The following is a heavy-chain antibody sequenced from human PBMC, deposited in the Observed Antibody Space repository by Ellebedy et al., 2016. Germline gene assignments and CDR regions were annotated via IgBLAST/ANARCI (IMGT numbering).Heavy chain of an antibody. Sequence: GESLKISCKGSGYSFTRFWIGWVRQMPGKGLEWMGIIYPGDSDTRYSPSFQGQVTFSADKSISTAYLQWSSLKASDTAMYYCARPLRFLKGGGIRDAFDVWGQGTMVTVSS. V-gene: IGHV5-51*01. D-gene: IGHD3-3*01. CDR2: IYPGDSDT. CDR1: GYSFTRFW. J-gene: IGHJ3*01. CDR3: ARPLRFLKGGGIRDAFDV.